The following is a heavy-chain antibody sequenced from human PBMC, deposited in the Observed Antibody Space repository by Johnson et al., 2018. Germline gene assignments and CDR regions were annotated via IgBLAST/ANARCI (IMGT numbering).Heavy chain of an antibody. CDR2: IWYDGSNK. D-gene: IGHD1-26*01. J-gene: IGHJ3*02. V-gene: IGHV3-33*01. Sequence: QVQLVESGGGVVQPGRSLRLSCAASGFTFSSYGMHWVRQAPGKGLEWVAVIWYDGSNKYYADSVKGRFTISRDNSKNTRYLQLNSLRYEDTALDYCAREASRAGATTGDAFDIWGQGTMVTASS. CDR1: GFTFSSYG. CDR3: AREASRAGATTGDAFDI.